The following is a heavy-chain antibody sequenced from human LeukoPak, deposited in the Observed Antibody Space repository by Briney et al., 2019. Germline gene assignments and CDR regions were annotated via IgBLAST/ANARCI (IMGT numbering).Heavy chain of an antibody. D-gene: IGHD3-16*02. CDR2: IRYDGSNK. CDR3: AKCAMITFGGVIVHLDY. CDR1: GLTFSSYG. J-gene: IGHJ4*02. Sequence: GGSLRLSCAASGLTFSSYGMHWVRQAPGKGLEWVAFIRYDGSNKYYADSVKGRFTISRDNSKNTLYLQMNSLRAEDTAVYYCAKCAMITFGGVIVHLDYWGQGTLVTVSS. V-gene: IGHV3-30*02.